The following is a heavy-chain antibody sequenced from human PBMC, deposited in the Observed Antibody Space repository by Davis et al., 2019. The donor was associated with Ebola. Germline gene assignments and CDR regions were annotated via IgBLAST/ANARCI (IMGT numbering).Heavy chain of an antibody. J-gene: IGHJ4*02. D-gene: IGHD5-18*01. CDR2: MNPNSGNT. V-gene: IGHV1-8*01. CDR1: AYSFSRYD. Sequence: ASVKVSCKASAYSFSRYDINWVRQASGQGLEWMGWMNPNSGNTGYAQKFQGRVTMTRDTSRTTAYMELSSLTSEDTAVYFCARERNSLGSDFWGQGTLISVSS. CDR3: ARERNSLGSDF.